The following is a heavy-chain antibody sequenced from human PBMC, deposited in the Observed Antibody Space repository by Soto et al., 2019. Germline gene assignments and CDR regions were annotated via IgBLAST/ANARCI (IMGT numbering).Heavy chain of an antibody. Sequence: SVKVSCKASGGNFRRYAISWVRQAPGQGLEWMGGILPIFGSPSHAQKFRDRVTITADESTSTAYLELTSLTSEDTAIYYCVFGDCTSSSCSYYFYGLDVWGQGTTVTGLL. J-gene: IGHJ6*02. CDR3: VFGDCTSSSCSYYFYGLDV. CDR1: GGNFRRYA. V-gene: IGHV1-69*13. CDR2: ILPIFGSP. D-gene: IGHD2-2*01.